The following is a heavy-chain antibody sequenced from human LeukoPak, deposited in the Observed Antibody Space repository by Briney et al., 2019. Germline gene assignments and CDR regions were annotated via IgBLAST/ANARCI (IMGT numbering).Heavy chain of an antibody. CDR3: ARGYPDPLEAVAGQFDY. J-gene: IGHJ4*02. CDR1: GYTFTGYY. Sequence: ASVKVSCKASGYTFTGYYMHWVRQAPGQGLEWMGWINPNSGSTNYAQKFQGWVTMTRDTSISTAYMELSRLRSDDTAVYYCARGYPDPLEAVAGQFDYWGQGTLVTVSS. D-gene: IGHD6-19*01. V-gene: IGHV1-2*04. CDR2: INPNSGST.